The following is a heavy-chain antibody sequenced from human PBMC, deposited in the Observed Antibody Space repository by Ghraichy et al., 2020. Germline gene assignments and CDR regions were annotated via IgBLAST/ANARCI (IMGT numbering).Heavy chain of an antibody. Sequence: SETLSLTCAVYGGSFSGYYWSWIRQPPGKGLEWIGEINHSGSTNYNPSLKSRVTISVDTSKNQFSLKLSSVTAADTAVYYCARVDTAMRSRLTDYLGQGSLVTVS. J-gene: IGHJ4*02. CDR1: GGSFSGYY. CDR3: ARVDTAMRSRLTDY. D-gene: IGHD5-18*01. V-gene: IGHV4-34*01. CDR2: INHSGST.